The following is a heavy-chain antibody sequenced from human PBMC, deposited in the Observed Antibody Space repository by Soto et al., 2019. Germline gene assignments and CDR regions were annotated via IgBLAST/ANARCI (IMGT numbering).Heavy chain of an antibody. D-gene: IGHD2-15*01. CDR1: GGSFSGYY. V-gene: IGHV4-34*01. Sequence: QVQLQQWGAGLLKPSETLSLTCAVYGGSFSGYYWSWIRQPPGKGLEWIGEINHSGSTNYNPSLKSRVTISVDTSKNQFSLKLSSVTAADTAVYYCARDKGNCSGGSCYSSGWFDPRGQGTLVTVSS. J-gene: IGHJ5*02. CDR3: ARDKGNCSGGSCYSSGWFDP. CDR2: INHSGST.